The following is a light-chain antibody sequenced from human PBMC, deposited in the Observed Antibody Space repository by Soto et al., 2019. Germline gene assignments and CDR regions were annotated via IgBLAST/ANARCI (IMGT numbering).Light chain of an antibody. V-gene: IGKV1-39*01. J-gene: IGKJ5*01. CDR3: QQGYTSAIT. Sequence: DIQMTQSPSSLSASVGDRVSITCRASQSISSYLNWYQQKPGKAPKLLIYAASSLQRGVPSRFSGSGSGTDFTLTISSLQPEDFATYYCQQGYTSAITFGQGTRLEIK. CDR2: AAS. CDR1: QSISSY.